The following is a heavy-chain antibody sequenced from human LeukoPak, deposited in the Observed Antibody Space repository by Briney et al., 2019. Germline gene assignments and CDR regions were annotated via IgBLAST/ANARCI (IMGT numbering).Heavy chain of an antibody. CDR3: VKDHLRMELRFLEWLPNGYYFDN. D-gene: IGHD3-3*01. CDR2: ISGSGGST. J-gene: IGHJ4*02. V-gene: IGHV3-23*01. Sequence: GGSLRLSCAASGFTFSSYAMSWVRQAPGKGLEWVSAISGSGGSTYYADSVKGRFTISRDNSKNTLYLQMNSLRAEDTAVYYCVKDHLRMELRFLEWLPNGYYFDNWGQGTLVAVSS. CDR1: GFTFSSYA.